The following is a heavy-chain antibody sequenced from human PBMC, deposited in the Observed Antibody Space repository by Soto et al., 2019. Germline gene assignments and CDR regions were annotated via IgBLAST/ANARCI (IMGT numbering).Heavy chain of an antibody. CDR3: AGGTNHNSRSWYNRYYYYYYGMDV. J-gene: IGHJ6*02. Sequence: GASVKVSCKASGYTFTSYDINWVRQATGQGLEWMGGMNPNSGNTGYAQKFQGRVTMTRNTSISTAYMELSSLRSEETAVYYCAGGTNHNSRSWYNRYYYYYYGMDVWGHGTKVTVSS. V-gene: IGHV1-8*01. CDR2: MNPNSGNT. CDR1: GYTFTSYD. D-gene: IGHD6-13*01.